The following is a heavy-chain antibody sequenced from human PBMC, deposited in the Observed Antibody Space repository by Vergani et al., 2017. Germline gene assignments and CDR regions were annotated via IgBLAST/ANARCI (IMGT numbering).Heavy chain of an antibody. D-gene: IGHD5-12*01. J-gene: IGHJ6*02. CDR1: GFTFNHYA. V-gene: IGHV3-23*01. CDR2: ISGSGGST. CDR3: AKANPRNSGYDYLYYYHAMDV. Sequence: EVQLLESGGDLVQPGGSLRLSCAASGFTFNHYAMNWVRQAPGKGLEWVSGISGSGGSTYYAGSVKGRFTISRHSSKNTLYLQMNSLSAGDTAVYYCAKANPRNSGYDYLYYYHAMDVWGQVTTVTVSS.